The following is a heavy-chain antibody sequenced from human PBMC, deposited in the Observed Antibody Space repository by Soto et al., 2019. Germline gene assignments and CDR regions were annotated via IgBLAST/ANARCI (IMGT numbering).Heavy chain of an antibody. CDR1: GYTFTSYA. V-gene: IGHV1-3*01. CDR3: ARDDIVVVPAARPPGMDV. D-gene: IGHD2-2*01. J-gene: IGHJ6*02. Sequence: ASVKVSCKASGYTFTSYAMHWVRQAPGQRLEWMGWINAGNGNTKYSQKFQGRVTITRDTSASTAYMELSSLRSEDTVVYYCARDDIVVVPAARPPGMDVWGQGTTVTVSS. CDR2: INAGNGNT.